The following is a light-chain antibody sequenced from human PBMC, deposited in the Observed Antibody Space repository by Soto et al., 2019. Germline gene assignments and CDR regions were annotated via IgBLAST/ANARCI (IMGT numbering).Light chain of an antibody. Sequence: DIVLTQTPLSSAVTLGQPASISCRSSQSLLHSDGSTYLSWLHQRPGQPPRLLIYKISNRLSGVPDRFSGSGAATHFTLKISRVEAEDVGVYYCMQATQFPPYTFGQGTKLEIQ. CDR1: QSLLHSDGSTY. CDR3: MQATQFPPYT. V-gene: IGKV2-24*01. J-gene: IGKJ2*01. CDR2: KIS.